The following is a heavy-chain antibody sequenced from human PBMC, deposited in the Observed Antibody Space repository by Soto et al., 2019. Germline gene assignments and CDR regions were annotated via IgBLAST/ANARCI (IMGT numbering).Heavy chain of an antibody. CDR2: IIPIFGTA. J-gene: IGHJ4*02. CDR1: GGTFSSYA. CDR3: ARDRVTYYYDSSGYQALGY. V-gene: IGHV1-69*13. D-gene: IGHD3-22*01. Sequence: ASVKVSCKASGGTFSSYAISWVRQAPGQGLEWMGGIIPIFGTANYAQKFQGRVTITADESTSTAYMELSSLRSEDAAVYYCARDRVTYYYDSSGYQALGYWGQGTLVTVSS.